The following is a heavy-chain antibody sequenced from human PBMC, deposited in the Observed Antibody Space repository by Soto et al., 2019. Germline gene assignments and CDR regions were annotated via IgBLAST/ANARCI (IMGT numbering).Heavy chain of an antibody. CDR3: ARGLGSSGWYSPWDAFDI. CDR2: IKQDGNEK. J-gene: IGHJ3*02. Sequence: PSETLSLTCTVSGGSLSSYYWSWIRQPPGKGLEWVANIKQDGNEKYYVDSVKGRFTISRDNAKNSLYLQMNSLRAEDTAVYYCARGLGSSGWYSPWDAFDIWGQGTMVT. CDR1: GGSLSSYY. D-gene: IGHD6-19*01. V-gene: IGHV3-7*01.